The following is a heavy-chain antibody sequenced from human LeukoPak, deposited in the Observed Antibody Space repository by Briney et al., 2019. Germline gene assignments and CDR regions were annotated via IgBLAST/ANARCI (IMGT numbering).Heavy chain of an antibody. V-gene: IGHV4-59*08. CDR3: ARLTSGWYLDY. CDR2: IYDSGTT. CDR1: GGSISSYY. J-gene: IGHJ4*02. D-gene: IGHD6-19*01. Sequence: SETLSLTCTVSGGSISSYYWSWIRQPPGKGLEWIGNIYDSGTTNYSPSLKSRVTISVDTSKNQISLKLSSVTAADTAVYYCARLTSGWYLDYWGQGTLVTVSS.